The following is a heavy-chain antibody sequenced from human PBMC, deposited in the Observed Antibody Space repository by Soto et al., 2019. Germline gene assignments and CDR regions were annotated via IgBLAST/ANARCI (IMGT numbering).Heavy chain of an antibody. CDR3: ARDLAVGLVDY. J-gene: IGHJ4*02. D-gene: IGHD6-19*01. CDR1: GYTFTSYG. CDR2: NSAYNGNI. Sequence: QVQLVQSGAEVKKPGASVKVSCKASGYTFTSYGISWVRQAPGQGLEWMGWNSAYNGNIKYAQKLQGRVTMTTDTSTSTAYIELRSLRSDDTAVYYCARDLAVGLVDYWGQGTLVTVSS. V-gene: IGHV1-18*01.